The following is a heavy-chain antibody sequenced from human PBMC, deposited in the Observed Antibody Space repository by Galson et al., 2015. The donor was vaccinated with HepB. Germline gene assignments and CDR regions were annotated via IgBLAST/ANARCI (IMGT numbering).Heavy chain of an antibody. J-gene: IGHJ3*02. CDR1: GFSFSSYA. Sequence: SLRLSCAASGFSFSSYAMSWVRQAPGKGLEWVSAISGLGISTYYADSVKGRFIISRDNSKNTLFLQMNSLRAEDTAIYYCAKDQLTGDPDDAFDMWGQGTMVTVSS. D-gene: IGHD7-27*01. V-gene: IGHV3-23*01. CDR3: AKDQLTGDPDDAFDM. CDR2: ISGLGIST.